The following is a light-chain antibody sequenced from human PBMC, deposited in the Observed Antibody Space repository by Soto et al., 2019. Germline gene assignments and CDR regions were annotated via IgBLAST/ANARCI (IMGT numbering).Light chain of an antibody. J-gene: IGKJ4*01. V-gene: IGKV3-15*01. CDR1: QSIKAN. Sequence: ETVMTQSPATLSVSPGESGTLSCRASQSIKANLVWYQQKPGQAPRLLIYGASTRATGIPDRFSGRGSGTDFTLTISSLQSEDFAVYYCQHYNSWPPALTFGGGTKVEIK. CDR2: GAS. CDR3: QHYNSWPPALT.